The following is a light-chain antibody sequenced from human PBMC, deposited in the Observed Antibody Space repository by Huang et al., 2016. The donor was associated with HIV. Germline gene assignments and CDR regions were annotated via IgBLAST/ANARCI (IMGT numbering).Light chain of an antibody. V-gene: IGKV3-15*01. CDR3: QQYHEWPRT. J-gene: IGKJ2*01. CDR1: QGIGNS. CDR2: ETF. Sequence: ERVLTQSPGTLSVSPGERATLSCRTSQGIGNSLAWSQLKPGHAPSLLIYETFIRASDIPARFSGGGSEIDFTLTISGLQSEDSAVYYCQQYHEWPRTFGQGTKVEIK.